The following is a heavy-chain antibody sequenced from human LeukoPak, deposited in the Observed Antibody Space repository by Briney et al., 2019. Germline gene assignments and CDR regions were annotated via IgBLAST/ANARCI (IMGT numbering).Heavy chain of an antibody. CDR2: INTNTGNP. CDR1: GYTFSRYG. D-gene: IGHD2-2*03. Sequence: ASVKVSCKASGYTFSRYGMNWVRQAPGQGLEWMGWINTNTGNPTYAQGFTGRFVFSLDTSVSPAYLQISSLKAEDTAVYYCARAGYCSSTSCYAVGEDWGQGTLVTVSS. CDR3: ARAGYCSSTSCYAVGED. J-gene: IGHJ4*02. V-gene: IGHV7-4-1*02.